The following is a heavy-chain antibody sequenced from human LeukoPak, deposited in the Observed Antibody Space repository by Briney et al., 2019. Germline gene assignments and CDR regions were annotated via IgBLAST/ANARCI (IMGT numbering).Heavy chain of an antibody. D-gene: IGHD6-13*01. CDR2: ISGSGGTT. CDR3: AKGKVAAAARFDY. V-gene: IGHV3-23*01. J-gene: IGHJ4*02. CDR1: GFTFDNFA. Sequence: GGSLRLSCAASGFTFDNFAMSWVRQAPGKELEWVSEISGSGGTTYYADSLKGRFTISRDNSNNTLYLQMNSLRAEDTALYYCAKGKVAAAARFDYWGQGILVTVTS.